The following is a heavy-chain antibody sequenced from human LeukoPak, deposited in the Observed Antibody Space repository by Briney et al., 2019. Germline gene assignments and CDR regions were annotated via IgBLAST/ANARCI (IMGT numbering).Heavy chain of an antibody. Sequence: PGGSLRLSCAASGFTFSSYAMHWVRQAPGKGLEWVAVISYDGSNKYYADPVKGRFTISRDNSKNTLYLQMNSLRAEDTAVYYCARGVVVVVATGGFDYWGQGTLVTVSS. D-gene: IGHD2-15*01. J-gene: IGHJ4*02. V-gene: IGHV3-30*04. CDR2: ISYDGSNK. CDR1: GFTFSSYA. CDR3: ARGVVVVVATGGFDY.